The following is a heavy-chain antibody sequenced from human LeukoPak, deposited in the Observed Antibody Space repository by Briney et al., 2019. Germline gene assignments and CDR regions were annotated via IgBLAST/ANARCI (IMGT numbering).Heavy chain of an antibody. V-gene: IGHV3-43*02. Sequence: GGSLRLSCAASGFTFDDYAMHWVRQAPGKGPEWVSLISGDGGSTYYADSVKGRFTISRDNSKNSLYLQMNSLRTEDTALYYCAKDFGRYYYGSGRRAYFDYWGQGTLVTVSS. CDR1: GFTFDDYA. D-gene: IGHD3-10*01. CDR3: AKDFGRYYYGSGRRAYFDY. J-gene: IGHJ4*02. CDR2: ISGDGGST.